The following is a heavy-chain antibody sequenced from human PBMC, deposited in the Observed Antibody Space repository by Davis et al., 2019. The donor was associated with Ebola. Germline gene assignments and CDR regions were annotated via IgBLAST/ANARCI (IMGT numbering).Heavy chain of an antibody. J-gene: IGHJ3*02. CDR3: ARHGTMVRGVIIAFDI. D-gene: IGHD3-10*01. CDR1: GGSFSGYY. V-gene: IGHV4-34*01. Sequence: MPSETLSLTCAVYGGSFSGYYWNWIRQPPGKGLQWIGEINHSGSTNYNPSLKSRVTTSVDTSKNQFSLKLNSVTAADTAVYYCARHGTMVRGVIIAFDIWGQGTMVTVSS. CDR2: INHSGST.